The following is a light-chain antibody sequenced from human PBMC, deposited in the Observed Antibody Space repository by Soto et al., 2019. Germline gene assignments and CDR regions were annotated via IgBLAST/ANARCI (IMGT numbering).Light chain of an antibody. CDR2: VAS. CDR1: QSINIY. V-gene: IGKV1-39*01. CDR3: QQSFSTPQT. Sequence: DIQSTQSPSSLSASVGDSVTITCRASQSINIYLSWYQQKPGKAPKLLINVASTLQGGVPSRFSGSGSGTEFTLAISSLQPEDSATYYCQQSFSTPQTVGGGTKGDIK. J-gene: IGKJ4*01.